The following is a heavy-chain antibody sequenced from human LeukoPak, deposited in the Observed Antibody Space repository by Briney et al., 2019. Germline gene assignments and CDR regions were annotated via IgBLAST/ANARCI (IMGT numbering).Heavy chain of an antibody. J-gene: IGHJ4*02. Sequence: GGSLRLSCAASGFTFSDYYMSCIRQAPGKGLEWVSYISSSGSTTYYADSVKGRFTISRDNSKNTLYLQMNSLRAEDTAVYYCARALGEFNDYWGQGTLVTVSS. CDR3: ARALGEFNDY. CDR2: ISSSGSTT. D-gene: IGHD3-10*01. V-gene: IGHV3-11*01. CDR1: GFTFSDYY.